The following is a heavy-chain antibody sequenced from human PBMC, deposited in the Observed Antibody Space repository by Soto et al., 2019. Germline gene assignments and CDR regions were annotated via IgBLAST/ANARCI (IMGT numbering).Heavy chain of an antibody. D-gene: IGHD5-18*01. CDR1: GYSLSNYF. Sequence: ALKNSCEGSGYSLSNYFIGWVRHIPWKVRELVGIIYPGDSDTRYSPSLQGQVTISADKSISTAYLQWSSLKAPDTAMYFCARRVEDTDMVYDAFDIWGQGTMVTV. J-gene: IGHJ3*02. V-gene: IGHV5-51*01. CDR2: IYPGDSDT. CDR3: ARRVEDTDMVYDAFDI.